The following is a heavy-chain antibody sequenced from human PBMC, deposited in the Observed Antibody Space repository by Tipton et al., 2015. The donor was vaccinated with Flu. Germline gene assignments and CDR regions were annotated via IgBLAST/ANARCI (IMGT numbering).Heavy chain of an antibody. J-gene: IGHJ2*01. CDR1: GYSISSGYY. Sequence: TLSLTCTVSGYSISSGYYWSWIRQTPGKGLEWIGEINYRGSTNYNTSLKRRVTMSVDTSGNQLSLNLSSVTAADTAVYYCARGTTIHAWHFDLWGPGTLVTVSS. CDR3: ARGTTIHAWHFDL. D-gene: IGHD3-3*01. V-gene: IGHV4-38-2*02. CDR2: INYRGST.